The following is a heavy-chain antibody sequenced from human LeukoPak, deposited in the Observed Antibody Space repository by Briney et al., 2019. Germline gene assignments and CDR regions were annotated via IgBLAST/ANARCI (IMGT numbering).Heavy chain of an antibody. CDR2: IWYDGSNK. D-gene: IGHD3-22*01. J-gene: IGHJ4*02. V-gene: IGHV3-33*01. CDR3: ARGKPMINYYFDY. CDR1: GFTFSSYG. Sequence: GGSLRLSCAASGFTFSSYGMHWVRRAPGKGLEWVAVIWYDGSNKYYADSVKGRFTISRDNSKNTLYLQMNSLRAEDTAVYYCARGKPMINYYFDYWGQGTLVTVSS.